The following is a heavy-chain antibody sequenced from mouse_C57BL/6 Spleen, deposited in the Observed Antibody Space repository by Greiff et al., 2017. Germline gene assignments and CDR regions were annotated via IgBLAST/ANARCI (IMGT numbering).Heavy chain of an antibody. CDR1: GYTFTSYW. V-gene: IGHV1-55*01. Sequence: LVESGAELVKPGASVKMSCKASGYTFTSYWITWVKQRPGQGLEWIGDIYPGSGSTNYNEKFKSKATLTVDTSSSTAYMQLSSLTSEDSAVYYCARATTVVERDYWGQGTTLTVSS. D-gene: IGHD1-1*01. J-gene: IGHJ2*01. CDR3: ARATTVVERDY. CDR2: IYPGSGST.